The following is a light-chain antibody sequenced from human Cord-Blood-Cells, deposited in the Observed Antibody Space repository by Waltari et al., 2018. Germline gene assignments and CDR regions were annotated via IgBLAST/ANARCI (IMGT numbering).Light chain of an antibody. Sequence: QSALTQPPSASGSPGQSVTISCTGTSSDGGGYNDVSWYQQHPGKAPKLMIYEVSKRPSGVPDRFSGSKSGNTASLTVSGLQAEDEADYYCSSYAGSNNYVFGTGTKVTVL. CDR2: EVS. CDR1: SSDGGGYND. V-gene: IGLV2-8*01. J-gene: IGLJ1*01. CDR3: SSYAGSNNYV.